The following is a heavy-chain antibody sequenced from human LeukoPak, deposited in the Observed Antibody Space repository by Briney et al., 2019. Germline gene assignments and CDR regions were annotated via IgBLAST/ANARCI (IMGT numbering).Heavy chain of an antibody. V-gene: IGHV4-34*01. D-gene: IGHD4-23*01. CDR3: ARVDYGGNSDWFDP. J-gene: IGHJ5*02. CDR1: GGSFSGYY. Sequence: SETLSLTCAIYGGSFSGYYWSWIRQPPGKGLEWIGEINHSGSTNYNPSLKSRVTISVDTSKNQFSLKLSSVTAADTAVYYCARVDYGGNSDWFDPWGQGTLVTVSS. CDR2: INHSGST.